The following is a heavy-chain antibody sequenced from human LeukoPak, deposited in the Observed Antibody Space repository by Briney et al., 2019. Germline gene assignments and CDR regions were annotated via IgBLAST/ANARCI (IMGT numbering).Heavy chain of an antibody. Sequence: WGSLRLSCAASGFTFSSYSMNWVRQAPGKGLEWVSYISSSSTIYYADSVKGRFTISRDNAKNSLYLQMNSLRAEDTAVYYCARERPYYYYGMDVWGQGTTVTVSS. CDR3: ARERPYYYYGMDV. D-gene: IGHD1-1*01. J-gene: IGHJ6*02. V-gene: IGHV3-48*04. CDR2: ISSSSTI. CDR1: GFTFSSYS.